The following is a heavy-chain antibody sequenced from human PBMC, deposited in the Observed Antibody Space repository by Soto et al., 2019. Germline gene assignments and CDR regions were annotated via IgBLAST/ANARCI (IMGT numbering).Heavy chain of an antibody. CDR3: ARVGRYNYGSTYYFDY. Sequence: ETLSVTCSVSGVFISSGDWWSWVRQSPGKGLEWIGEIYHSGSTNYNPSLKSRVTISIDKSKNQFSLKLSPVTAAETAVYYCARVGRYNYGSTYYFDYWGQGTLVTVSS. CDR1: GVFISSGDW. CDR2: IYHSGST. D-gene: IGHD5-18*01. J-gene: IGHJ4*02. V-gene: IGHV4-4*02.